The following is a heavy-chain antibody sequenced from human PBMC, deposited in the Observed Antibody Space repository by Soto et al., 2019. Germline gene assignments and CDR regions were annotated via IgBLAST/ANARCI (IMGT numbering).Heavy chain of an antibody. CDR1: GGSISSSSYY. D-gene: IGHD3-9*01. J-gene: IGHJ4*02. Sequence: SETLSLTCTVSGGSISSSSYYWGWIRQPPGKGLEWIGSIYYSGSTYYNPSLKSRVTISVDTSKNQFSLKLSSVTAADTAVYYCARPSDILTGSGDYWGQGTLVTVSS. CDR2: IYYSGST. CDR3: ARPSDILTGSGDY. V-gene: IGHV4-39*01.